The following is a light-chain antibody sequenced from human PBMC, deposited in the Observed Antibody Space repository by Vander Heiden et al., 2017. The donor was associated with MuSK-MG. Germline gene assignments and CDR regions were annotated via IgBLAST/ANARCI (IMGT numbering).Light chain of an antibody. V-gene: IGLV3-19*01. CDR2: GEN. CDR3: FSRDTTTNHRM. CDR1: NLRTKY. Sequence: SSVLTQQPAVSVALGQTVRITCQGNNLRTKYARWYQQKAGQAPVLVVYGENNRPSGIPDRFSGSNSGNTATLTITRAEAEDEADYDCFSRDTTTNHRMFGGGTKLTVL. J-gene: IGLJ3*02.